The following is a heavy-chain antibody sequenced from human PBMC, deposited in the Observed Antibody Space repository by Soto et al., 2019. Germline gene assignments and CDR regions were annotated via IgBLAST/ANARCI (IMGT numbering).Heavy chain of an antibody. D-gene: IGHD3-10*01. Sequence: GGSLRLSCVASGFTFSSYSMNWVRQAPGKGLEWVSYISSSSSSRYYADSVKGRFTISRDNAKNSLYLQMNSLRDEDTAVYYCARPGSGSYSGMDVWGQGTTVPVSS. CDR1: GFTFSSYS. J-gene: IGHJ6*02. CDR2: ISSSSSSR. V-gene: IGHV3-48*02. CDR3: ARPGSGSYSGMDV.